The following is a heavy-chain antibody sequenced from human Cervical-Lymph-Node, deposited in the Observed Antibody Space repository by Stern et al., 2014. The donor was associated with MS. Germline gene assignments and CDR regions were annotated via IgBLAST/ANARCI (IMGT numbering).Heavy chain of an antibody. J-gene: IGHJ4*02. V-gene: IGHV4-59*11. CDR2: VHYSGAT. CDR1: GDSIGDHY. Sequence: VQLVESGPGLVKPSETLSLPCTVSGDSIGDHYWSWIRQPPGKEIEWIGFVHYSGATSYNPSLTSRVTISIETSKSHFSLKLNSVTAADTAIYYCARCASGYDEYYFDYWGQGALVTVSS. CDR3: ARCASGYDEYYFDY. D-gene: IGHD6-25*01.